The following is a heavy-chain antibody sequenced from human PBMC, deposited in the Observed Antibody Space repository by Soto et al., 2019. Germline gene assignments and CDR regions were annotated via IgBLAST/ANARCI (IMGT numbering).Heavy chain of an antibody. CDR1: GFTFSSYG. Sequence: PGGSLRLSCAASGFTFSSYGMHWVRQAPGKGLEWVAVIWYDGSNKYYADSVKGRFTISRDNSKNTLYLQMNSLRAEDTAVYYCARVRGSSSLVRPHYMDVWGKGTTVTVSS. D-gene: IGHD6-6*01. CDR3: ARVRGSSSLVRPHYMDV. CDR2: IWYDGSNK. V-gene: IGHV3-33*01. J-gene: IGHJ6*03.